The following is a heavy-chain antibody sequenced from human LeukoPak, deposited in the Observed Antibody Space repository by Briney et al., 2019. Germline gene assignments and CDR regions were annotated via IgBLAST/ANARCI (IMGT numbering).Heavy chain of an antibody. CDR1: GFTFSSYE. Sequence: PGRSLRLSCAASGFTFSSYEMNWVRQAPGKGLEWVSYISSSGSTIYYADSVKGRFTISRDNAKNSLYLQMNSLRAEDTAVYYCARDLYSYPYGYYYYGMDVWGQGTTVTVSS. D-gene: IGHD5-18*01. CDR3: ARDLYSYPYGYYYYGMDV. V-gene: IGHV3-48*03. J-gene: IGHJ6*02. CDR2: ISSSGSTI.